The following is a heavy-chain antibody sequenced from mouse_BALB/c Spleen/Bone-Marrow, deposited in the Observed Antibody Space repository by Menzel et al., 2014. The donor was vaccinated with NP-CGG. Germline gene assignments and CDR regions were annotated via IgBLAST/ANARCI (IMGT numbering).Heavy chain of an antibody. J-gene: IGHJ3*01. D-gene: IGHD1-3*01. CDR3: AREDNYAFAY. CDR2: INYSGFT. CDR1: GCSITSDYA. Sequence: VQLQQSGPGLVKPSQSLSLTCTVTGCSITSDYAWNWIQQFPGDKLEWMGYINYSGFTTYNPSLKSRISIIRDTSKNQFFLQLNSVTTEDTATYYCAREDNYAFAYWGQGTLVTVSA. V-gene: IGHV3-2*02.